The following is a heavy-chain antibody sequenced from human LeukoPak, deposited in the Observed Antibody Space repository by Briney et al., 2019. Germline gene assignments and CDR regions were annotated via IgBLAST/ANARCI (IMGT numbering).Heavy chain of an antibody. D-gene: IGHD2-2*01. CDR1: GFTFSNYA. V-gene: IGHV3-23*01. Sequence: GGSLRLSCAASGFTFSNYALSWVRQAPGKGLEWVSTFSESGGNTYYADSVKGRFTISRDNSKNTLYLQMNSLRAEDTAVYYCARTVTVPAMRWLFDYWGQGTLVTVSS. J-gene: IGHJ4*02. CDR3: ARTVTVPAMRWLFDY. CDR2: FSESGGNT.